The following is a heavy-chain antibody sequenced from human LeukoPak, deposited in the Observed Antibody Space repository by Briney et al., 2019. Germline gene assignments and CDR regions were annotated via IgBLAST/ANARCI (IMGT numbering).Heavy chain of an antibody. D-gene: IGHD3-3*01. CDR3: ARAPRFGVVITSLPNDY. Sequence: PGGSLRLSCAASGFTFSSYSMNWVRQAPGKGLEWVSSISSSSSYIYYADSVKGRFTISRDNAKNSLYLQMNSLRAEDTAVYYCARAPRFGVVITSLPNDYWGQGTLVTVSS. V-gene: IGHV3-21*01. J-gene: IGHJ4*02. CDR1: GFTFSSYS. CDR2: ISSSSSYI.